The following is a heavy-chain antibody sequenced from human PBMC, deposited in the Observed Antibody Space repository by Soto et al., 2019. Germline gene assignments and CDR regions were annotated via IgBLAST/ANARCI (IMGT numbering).Heavy chain of an antibody. Sequence: QVQLLESGGGVVQPGRSLRLSCAASGFTFSDFAFHWVRQAPGKGLEWVALISYGGTHISYADSVKGRFTISWDNSKNTLSLQMHSPRPADAARHFFMRDGLSGVINPVDYWGQGTLVTVSS. J-gene: IGHJ4*02. CDR2: ISYGGTHI. CDR1: GFTFSDFA. CDR3: MRDGLSGVINPVDY. V-gene: IGHV3-30-3*01. D-gene: IGHD3-3*01.